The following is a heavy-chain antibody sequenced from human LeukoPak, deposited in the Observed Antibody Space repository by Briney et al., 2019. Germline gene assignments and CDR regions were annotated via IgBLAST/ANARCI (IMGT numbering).Heavy chain of an antibody. CDR3: AKVITFRWFDP. J-gene: IGHJ5*02. Sequence: GGSLRLSCAAPGFTFSSYAMSWVRQAPGKRLEWVSAISGSGGSTYYADSVKGRFTISRDNSKNTLYLQMNSLRAEDTAVYYCAKVITFRWFDPWGQGTLVTVSS. D-gene: IGHD3-16*01. CDR2: ISGSGGST. CDR1: GFTFSSYA. V-gene: IGHV3-23*01.